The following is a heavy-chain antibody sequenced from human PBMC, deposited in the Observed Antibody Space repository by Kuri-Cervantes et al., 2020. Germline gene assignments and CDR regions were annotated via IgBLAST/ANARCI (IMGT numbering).Heavy chain of an antibody. CDR3: AKGRSTLRWYLPFDY. J-gene: IGHJ4*02. Sequence: GGSLRLSCAASGFTFASYAMSWVRQAPGKGLEWVSGISNSGGSTYYADSVKGRFTISRDNSKNTLYLQMNSLRAEDTAVYYCAKGRSTLRWYLPFDYWGQGTLVTVSS. V-gene: IGHV3-23*01. CDR1: GFTFASYA. D-gene: IGHD4-23*01. CDR2: ISNSGGST.